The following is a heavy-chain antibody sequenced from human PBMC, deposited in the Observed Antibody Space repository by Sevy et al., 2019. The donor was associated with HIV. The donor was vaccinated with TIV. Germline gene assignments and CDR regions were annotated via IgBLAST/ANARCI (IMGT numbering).Heavy chain of an antibody. J-gene: IGHJ6*02. V-gene: IGHV3-53*01. CDR1: GFTVSSNY. CDR3: AALRPYYYYGMDV. D-gene: IGHD2-15*01. CDR2: IYSGGST. Sequence: GGSLRLSCAASGFTVSSNYMSWVRQAPGKGLEWVSVIYSGGSTYYADSVKGRFTISRDNSKNTLYLQMNSLRAEDTAVYYCAALRPYYYYGMDVWGQGTKVTVSS.